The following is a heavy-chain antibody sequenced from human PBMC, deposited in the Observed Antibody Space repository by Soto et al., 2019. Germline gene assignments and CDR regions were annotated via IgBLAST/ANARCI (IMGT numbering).Heavy chain of an antibody. CDR3: AREKLNCGGDCLDY. V-gene: IGHV3-48*03. CDR1: GFTSSSYE. CDR2: ISSSDTTI. D-gene: IGHD2-21*02. Sequence: GSLRLSCAASGFTSSSYEMNWVRQAPGKGLEWVSYISSSDTTIYYADSVKGRFTISRDNAKNSLYLQMNSLRAEDTAVYYCAREKLNCGGDCLDYWGQGTLVTVSS. J-gene: IGHJ4*02.